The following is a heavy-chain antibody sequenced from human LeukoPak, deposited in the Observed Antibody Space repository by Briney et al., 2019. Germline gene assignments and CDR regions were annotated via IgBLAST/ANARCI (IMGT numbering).Heavy chain of an antibody. CDR2: IRGGSSDT. D-gene: IGHD6-19*01. CDR1: GFTLSDYA. V-gene: IGHV3-23*01. CDR3: AKDLFGVAGSWGYFQH. J-gene: IGHJ1*01. Sequence: GGSLRLSCAVSGFTLSDYAMSWVRQAPGKGPEWISAIRGGSSDTYYADSVRGRFTISRDNSKNTLYLQMNSLSAEDTAVYYCAKDLFGVAGSWGYFQHWGPGTLVTVSS.